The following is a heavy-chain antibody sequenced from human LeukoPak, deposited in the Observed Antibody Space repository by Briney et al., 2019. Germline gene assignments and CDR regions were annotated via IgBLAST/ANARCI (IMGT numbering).Heavy chain of an antibody. J-gene: IGHJ4*02. D-gene: IGHD5-12*01. CDR3: ASPGLEMATIGRLYYFDY. CDR2: INHSGST. CDR1: GGSFSGYY. Sequence: SETLSLTCAVYGGSFSGYYWSWIRQPPGKGLEWIGEINHSGSTNYNPSLKSRVTISVDTSKNQFSLKLSSVTAADTAVYYCASPGLEMATIGRLYYFDYWGQGTLVTFSS. V-gene: IGHV4-34*01.